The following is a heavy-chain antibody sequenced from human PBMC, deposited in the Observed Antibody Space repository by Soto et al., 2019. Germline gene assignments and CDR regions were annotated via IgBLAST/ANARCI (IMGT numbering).Heavy chain of an antibody. V-gene: IGHV1-24*01. CDR3: ARGSSEFDP. J-gene: IGHJ5*02. CDR2: LNPESGET. CDR1: GYTLTELS. Sequence: GASVKVSCKVSGYTLTELSMHWVRQATGKGLEWMGCLNPESGETGYAQKFQGRVTMTRNTSIDTAYMELSSLRSEDTAVYYCARGSSEFDPWGQGTLVTVSS.